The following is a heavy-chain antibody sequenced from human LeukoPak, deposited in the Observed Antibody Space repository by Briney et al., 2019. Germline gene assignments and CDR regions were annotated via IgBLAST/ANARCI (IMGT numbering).Heavy chain of an antibody. CDR2: INPNSGGT. V-gene: IGHV1-2*02. CDR3: ARSGVATIDPGIDY. J-gene: IGHJ4*02. D-gene: IGHD5-12*01. CDR1: GYTFTSYY. Sequence: GASVKVSCKASGYTFTSYYMHWVRQAPGQGLEWMGWINPNSGGTNYAQKFQGRVTMTRDTSISTAYMELSRLRSDDTAVYYCARSGVATIDPGIDYWGQGTLVTVSS.